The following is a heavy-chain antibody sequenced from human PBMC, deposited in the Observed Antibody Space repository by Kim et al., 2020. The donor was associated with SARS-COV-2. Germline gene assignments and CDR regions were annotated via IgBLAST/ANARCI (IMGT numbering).Heavy chain of an antibody. CDR1: GFTFSGSA. CDR3: TDFLER. Sequence: GGSLRLSCAASGFTFSGSAIHWVRQASGKGLEWVGRIRTKADSYATAYAASVKGRFSISRDDSKNTAYLQMNSLKTEDTAVYYCTDFLERCGQGTLVTVSS. J-gene: IGHJ4*01. CDR2: IRTKADSYAT. V-gene: IGHV3-73*01.